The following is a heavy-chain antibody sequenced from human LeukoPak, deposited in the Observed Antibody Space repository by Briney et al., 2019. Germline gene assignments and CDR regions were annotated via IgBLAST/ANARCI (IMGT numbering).Heavy chain of an antibody. V-gene: IGHV1-69*05. Sequence: RASVKVSCKASGGTFSSYAISWVRQAPGQGLEWMGGIIPIFGTANYAQKFQGRVTITTDESTSTAYMELSSLRSEDTAVYYCARAPRTVNREGFLEWLSLDYWGQGTLVTVSS. J-gene: IGHJ4*02. D-gene: IGHD3-3*01. CDR1: GGTFSSYA. CDR3: ARAPRTVNREGFLEWLSLDY. CDR2: IIPIFGTA.